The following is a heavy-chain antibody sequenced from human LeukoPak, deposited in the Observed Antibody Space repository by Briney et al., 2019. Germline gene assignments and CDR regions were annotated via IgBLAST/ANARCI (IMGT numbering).Heavy chain of an antibody. D-gene: IGHD6-13*01. CDR2: IYGNGREI. CDR3: AKALDSSWYFYGMDV. J-gene: IGHJ6*02. CDR1: GFTFSASP. V-gene: IGHV3-23*01. Sequence: GGSLRLSCAASGFTFSASPMIWVRQVSGKGLEWVSVIYGNGREIHYADSVKGRFTISRDNSKNTLYLQMNSLRAEDTAVYYCAKALDSSWYFYGMDVWGQGTTVTVSS.